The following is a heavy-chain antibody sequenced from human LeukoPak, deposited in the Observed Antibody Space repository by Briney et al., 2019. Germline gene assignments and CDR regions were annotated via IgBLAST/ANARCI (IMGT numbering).Heavy chain of an antibody. V-gene: IGHV3-23*01. J-gene: IGHJ4*02. CDR3: AKDQPTYGDSGPFDY. Sequence: PGGSLRLSCAASGFTFSNYAMSWVRQAPGKGLEWVSTISDSGSSTYYADAVRGRFTISRDNSKNRLYLQMNSLRAEDTAVYYCAKDQPTYGDSGPFDYWGQGTLVTVSS. CDR2: ISDSGSST. D-gene: IGHD4-17*01. CDR1: GFTFSNYA.